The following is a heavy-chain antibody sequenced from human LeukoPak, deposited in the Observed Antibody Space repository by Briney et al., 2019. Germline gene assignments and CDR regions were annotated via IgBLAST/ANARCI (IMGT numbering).Heavy chain of an antibody. D-gene: IGHD6-19*01. CDR2: IIPIFGTA. CDR3: ASRQSSGWYPLGY. V-gene: IGHV1-69*13. CDR1: GGTFSSYA. Sequence: SVKVSCKAPGGTFSSYAISWVRQAPGQGLEWMGGIIPIFGTANYAQKFQGRVTITADESTSTAYMELSSLRSEDTAVYYCASRQSSGWYPLGYWGQGTLVTVSS. J-gene: IGHJ4*02.